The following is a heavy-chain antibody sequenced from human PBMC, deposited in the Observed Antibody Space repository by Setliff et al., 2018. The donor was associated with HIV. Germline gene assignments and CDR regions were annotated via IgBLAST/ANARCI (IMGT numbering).Heavy chain of an antibody. CDR2: IYYSGST. CDR1: GGSISSSSSF. Sequence: SETLSLTCTVSGGSISSSSSFWGWIRQPPGRGLEWIGSIYYSGSTYYNPSLQSRVTISVDTSKNQFSLKLTSVTAADTAVYYCARQYGAVKSVVTVVAKYFPHWGQGTLVTVSS. D-gene: IGHD2-21*02. CDR3: ARQYGAVKSVVTVVAKYFPH. V-gene: IGHV4-39*01. J-gene: IGHJ1*01.